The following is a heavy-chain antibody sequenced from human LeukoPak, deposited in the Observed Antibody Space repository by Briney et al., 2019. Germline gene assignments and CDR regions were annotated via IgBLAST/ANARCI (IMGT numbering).Heavy chain of an antibody. J-gene: IGHJ4*02. V-gene: IGHV3-20*04. CDR2: INWNGGST. CDR3: ARGFIGGGDY. D-gene: IGHD3-10*01. CDR1: AFTFRTYG. Sequence: PGGSLRLSCATSAFTFRTYGMSWVRQAPGKGREWVSGINWNGGSTGYADSVKGRFTISRDNAKNSLYLQMNSLRAEDTALYYCARGFIGGGDYWGQGTLVAVSS.